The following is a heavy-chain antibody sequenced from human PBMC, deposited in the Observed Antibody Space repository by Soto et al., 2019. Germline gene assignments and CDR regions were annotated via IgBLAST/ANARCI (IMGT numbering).Heavy chain of an antibody. V-gene: IGHV4-59*01. J-gene: IGHJ4*02. CDR3: AAPPRY. Sequence: PSETLSLTWTVAGGSLSSYYWSWIRQPPGKGLEWIGYIYDSGSTNYNPSLKSRVTISVDTSKNQFSLKLTSVTAADTAVYYCAAPPRYWGQGTLVTVSS. CDR2: IYDSGST. CDR1: GGSLSSYY. D-gene: IGHD6-6*01.